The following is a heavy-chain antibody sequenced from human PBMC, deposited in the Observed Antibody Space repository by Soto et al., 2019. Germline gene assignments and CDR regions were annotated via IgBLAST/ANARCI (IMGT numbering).Heavy chain of an antibody. CDR1: GFVFKDSS. D-gene: IGHD3-10*01. CDR2: IRDRAYNYAT. J-gene: IGHJ4*02. V-gene: IGHV3-73*01. Sequence: EVLLVESGGGVVQPGGSLKLSCAASGFVFKDSSIHWVRQASGKGLEWVGRIRDRAYNYATAYTASVKGRFTVSRDDSNNTAYLQMDSLNTEDTAIYYCTRLISAAQDSWGQGTLVTVSS. CDR3: TRLISAAQDS.